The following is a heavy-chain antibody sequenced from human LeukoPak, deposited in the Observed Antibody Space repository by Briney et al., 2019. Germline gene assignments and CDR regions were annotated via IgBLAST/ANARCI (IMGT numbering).Heavy chain of an antibody. J-gene: IGHJ1*01. V-gene: IGHV3-15*01. CDR3: TADLRL. CDR2: IKSETDGGTT. CDR1: GFTFNTAW. D-gene: IGHD3-16*01. Sequence: GGSLRLSCAVSGFTFNTAWMAWVRQAPGKGLEYVGRIKSETDGGTTYYAAPVKGRFTISRDESKNTLYLQMDGLKIEDTALYYCTADLRLWGQGTLVTVSS.